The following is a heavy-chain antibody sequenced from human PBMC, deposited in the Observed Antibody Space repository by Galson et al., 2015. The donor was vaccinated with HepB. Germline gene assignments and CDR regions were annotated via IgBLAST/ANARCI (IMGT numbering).Heavy chain of an antibody. D-gene: IGHD6-13*01. J-gene: IGHJ6*02. CDR1: GFSFSSYS. CDR3: ARVRAASGRGFYYGMDV. Sequence: SLRLSCAASGFSFSSYSMNWVRQAPGKGLEWVSSISTSSNYIYDADSVKGRFTISRDNAKNSLYLQMNSLRAEDTALYYCARVRAASGRGFYYGMDVWGQGTTVTVSS. CDR2: ISTSSNYI. V-gene: IGHV3-21*01.